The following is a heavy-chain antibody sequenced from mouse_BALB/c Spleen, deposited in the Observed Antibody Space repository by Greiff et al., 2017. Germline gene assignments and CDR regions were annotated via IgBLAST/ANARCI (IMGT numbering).Heavy chain of an antibody. J-gene: IGHJ3*01. CDR3: ARSGGSWFAY. V-gene: IGHV1-31*01. Sequence: VQLKESGPELVKPGASVKISCKASGYSFTGYYMHWVKQSHVKSLEWIGRINPYNGATSYNQNFKDKASLTVDKSSSTAYMELHSLTSEDSAVYYCARSGGSWFAYWGQGTLVTVSA. CDR1: GYSFTGYY. CDR2: INPYNGAT. D-gene: IGHD3-1*01.